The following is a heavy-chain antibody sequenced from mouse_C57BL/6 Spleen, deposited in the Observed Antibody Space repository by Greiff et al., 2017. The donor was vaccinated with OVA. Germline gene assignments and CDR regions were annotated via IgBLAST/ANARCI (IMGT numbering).Heavy chain of an antibody. CDR2: ISDGGSYT. CDR1: GFTFSDYY. Sequence: EVQLVESGGGLVKPGGSLKLSCAASGFTFSDYYMYWVRQTPEKRLEWVATISDGGSYTYYPDSVKGRFTISRDNAKNNLYLQMSSLQSEDTAMYYCARDGNYWYFDVWGAGTTVTVSS. CDR3: ARDGNYWYFDV. J-gene: IGHJ1*01. V-gene: IGHV5-4*02. D-gene: IGHD2-1*01.